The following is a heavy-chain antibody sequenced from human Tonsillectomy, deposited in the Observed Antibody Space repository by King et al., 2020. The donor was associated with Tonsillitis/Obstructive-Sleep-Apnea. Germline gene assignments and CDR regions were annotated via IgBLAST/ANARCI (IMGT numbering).Heavy chain of an antibody. CDR3: ARGLGYYTNYFDY. Sequence: VQLVESGGGVVQPGRSLRLSCAASGFTFSSYAMHWVHQAPGKGLEWVAVLWYDGSNKYYADSVQGRFTISRDNSKNTLCLQMNSLRAEDTAVYYCARGLGYYTNYFDYWGQGTLVTVSS. D-gene: IGHD3-22*01. CDR2: LWYDGSNK. J-gene: IGHJ4*02. CDR1: GFTFSSYA. V-gene: IGHV3-33*01.